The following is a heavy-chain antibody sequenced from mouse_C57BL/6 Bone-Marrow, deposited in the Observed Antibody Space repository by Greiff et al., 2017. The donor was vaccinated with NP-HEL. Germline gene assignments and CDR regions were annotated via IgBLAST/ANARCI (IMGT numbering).Heavy chain of an antibody. CDR2: ISNGGGST. V-gene: IGHV5-12*01. CDR3: ARQITTRDYYAMDY. Sequence: EVKVVESGGGLVQPGGSLKLSCAASGFTFSDYYMYWVRQTPEKRLEWVAYISNGGGSTYYPDTVKGRFTISRDNAKNTLYLQMSRLKSEDTAMYYCARQITTRDYYAMDYWGQGTSVTVSS. D-gene: IGHD2-4*01. CDR1: GFTFSDYY. J-gene: IGHJ4*01.